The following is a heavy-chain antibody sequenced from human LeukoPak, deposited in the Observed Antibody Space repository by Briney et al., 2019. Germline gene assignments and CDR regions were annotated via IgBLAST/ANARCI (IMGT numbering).Heavy chain of an antibody. J-gene: IGHJ4*02. Sequence: ASVKVSCKASGYTFTSYYMRWVRQAPGQGLEWMGWISAYNGHTNYAQKLQGRVTMATDISTSTAYMELRSLRSDDTAVFYCARDKVTTLDYWGQGTLVTVSS. D-gene: IGHD4-17*01. CDR2: ISAYNGHT. CDR3: ARDKVTTLDY. CDR1: GYTFTSYY. V-gene: IGHV1-18*04.